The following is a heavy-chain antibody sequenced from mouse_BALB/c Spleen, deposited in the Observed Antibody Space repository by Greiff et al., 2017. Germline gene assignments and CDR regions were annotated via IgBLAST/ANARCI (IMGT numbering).Heavy chain of an antibody. V-gene: IGHV1-14*01. Sequence: EVQLQQSGPELVKPGASVKMSCKASGYTFTSYVMHWVKQKPGQGLEWIGYINPYNDGTKYNEKFKGKATLTSDKSSSTAYMELSSLTSEDSAVYYCARVLYDYDGAWFAYWGQGTLVTVSA. CDR1: GYTFTSYV. CDR3: ARVLYDYDGAWFAY. D-gene: IGHD2-4*01. J-gene: IGHJ3*01. CDR2: INPYNDGT.